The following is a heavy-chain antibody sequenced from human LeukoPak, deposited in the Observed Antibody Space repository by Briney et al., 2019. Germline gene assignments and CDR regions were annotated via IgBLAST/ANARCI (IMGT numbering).Heavy chain of an antibody. CDR2: IIPILGIA. D-gene: IGHD6-13*01. CDR1: GGTFSIYA. J-gene: IGHJ4*02. CDR3: AREAAAGISDY. V-gene: IGHV1-69*04. Sequence: SVKLSFTASGGTFSIYAISWVRQAPGQGLEWMGRIIPILGIANYAQKFQGRVTITTDESTSTAYMELSSLRSEDTAVYYCAREAAAGISDYWGQGTLVTVSS.